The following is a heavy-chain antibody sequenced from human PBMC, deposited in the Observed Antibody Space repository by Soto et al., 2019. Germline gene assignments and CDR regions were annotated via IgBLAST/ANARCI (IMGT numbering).Heavy chain of an antibody. CDR3: AREFVAVAGTATRDYYYHGMDF. D-gene: IGHD6-19*01. V-gene: IGHV3-74*01. CDR1: GFTFSSYW. Sequence: GGSLRLSCAASGFTFSSYWMHWVRQAPGKGLVWVSRINSDGSSTSYADSVKGRFTISRDNAKNTLYLQMNSLRAEDTAVYYCAREFVAVAGTATRDYYYHGMDFWGQGTTVTVAS. CDR2: INSDGSST. J-gene: IGHJ6*02.